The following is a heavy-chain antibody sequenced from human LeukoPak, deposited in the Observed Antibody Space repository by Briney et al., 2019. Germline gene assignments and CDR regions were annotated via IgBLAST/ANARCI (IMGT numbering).Heavy chain of an antibody. J-gene: IGHJ6*02. D-gene: IGHD1-26*01. Sequence: SQTLSPTCAVYGGPFSHYYWTWIRQPPGKWLERIGEINECGSTNYDPSLKSRVTISVDTSKTHFSLNLTSVTAADTAVYYCASRIGRYLYYFGMDVWGQGTTVTVSS. CDR2: INECGST. CDR3: ASRIGRYLYYFGMDV. CDR1: GGPFSHYY. V-gene: IGHV4-34*01.